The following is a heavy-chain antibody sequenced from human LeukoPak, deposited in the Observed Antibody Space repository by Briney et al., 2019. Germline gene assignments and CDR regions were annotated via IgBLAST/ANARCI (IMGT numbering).Heavy chain of an antibody. CDR2: MYYSGST. CDR3: ARPYYYDSRIDP. V-gene: IGHV4-30-4*01. CDR1: GGSISSGDYY. Sequence: PSETLSLTCTVSGGSISSGDYYWSWIRQPPGKGLEWIAYMYYSGSTYYNPSLKSRVTMSADTSKNQLSLKLSSVTAADTTVYYCARPYYYDSRIDPWGQGILVTVSS. J-gene: IGHJ5*02. D-gene: IGHD3-22*01.